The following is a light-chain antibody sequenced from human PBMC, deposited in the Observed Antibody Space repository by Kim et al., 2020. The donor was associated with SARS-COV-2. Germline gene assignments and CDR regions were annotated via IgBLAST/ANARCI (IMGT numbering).Light chain of an antibody. V-gene: IGLV3-19*01. J-gene: IGLJ2*01. Sequence: AWGQTGRITCQGDSLRSYYASWYQQKPGQAPVLVIYGKNNRPSGIPDRFSDSSSGNTASLTITGAQAEDEADYYCNSRDSSGNHLVFGGGTKLTVL. CDR3: NSRDSSGNHLV. CDR1: SLRSYY. CDR2: GKN.